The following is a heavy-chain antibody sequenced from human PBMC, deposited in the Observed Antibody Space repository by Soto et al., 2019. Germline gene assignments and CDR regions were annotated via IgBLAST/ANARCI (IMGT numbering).Heavy chain of an antibody. D-gene: IGHD3-10*01. V-gene: IGHV4-59*08. CDR2: IYYSGST. J-gene: IGHJ4*02. CDR1: GGSLSSYY. Sequence: SETLSLTCTVSGGSLSSYYWSWIRQPPGKGLEWIGYIYYSGSTNYNPSLKSRVTISVDTSKNQFSLKLSSVTAADTAVYYCARRSSSGAVFDYWGQGTLVTVSS. CDR3: ARRSSSGAVFDY.